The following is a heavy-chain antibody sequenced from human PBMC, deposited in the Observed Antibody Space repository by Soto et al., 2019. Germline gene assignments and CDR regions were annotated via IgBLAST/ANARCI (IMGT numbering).Heavy chain of an antibody. D-gene: IGHD2-15*01. CDR3: ARREDYSTKFDY. V-gene: IGHV4-61*01. J-gene: IGHJ4*02. Sequence: QVQLQESGPGLVKPSETLSLTCTVSGGSVSSGSYYWSWIRQPPGKGLEWIGYIYYSGSTNYNPSLKSRVTISVDTSKNQFSLKLSSVTAADTAVYYCARREDYSTKFDYWGQGTLVTVSS. CDR1: GGSVSSGSYY. CDR2: IYYSGST.